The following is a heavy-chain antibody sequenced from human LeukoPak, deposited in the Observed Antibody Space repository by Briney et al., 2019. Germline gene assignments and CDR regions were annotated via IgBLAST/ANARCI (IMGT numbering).Heavy chain of an antibody. V-gene: IGHV3-11*01. D-gene: IGHD3-10*01. CDR1: GFTFSDYY. Sequence: PGGSLRLSCAASGFTFSDYYMSWIRQAPGKGLEWVSYISSSGSTIYYADSVKGRFTISRDNAKNSLYLQMNSLRAEDTAVYYCATRGGSGSYYFLYYYYYMDVWGKGTTVTVSS. CDR3: ATRGGSGSYYFLYYYYYMDV. J-gene: IGHJ6*03. CDR2: ISSSGSTI.